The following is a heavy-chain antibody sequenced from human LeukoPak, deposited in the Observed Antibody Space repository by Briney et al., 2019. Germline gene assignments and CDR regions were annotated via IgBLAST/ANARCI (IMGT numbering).Heavy chain of an antibody. V-gene: IGHV1-69*13. J-gene: IGHJ6*03. CDR2: IIPIFGTA. CDR3: ARGILVGATHYYYMDV. Sequence: SVKVSCKASGGTFSSYAISWVRQAPGQGLEWMGGIIPIFGTANYAQKFQGRVTITADESTSTAYMELSSLRSEDTAVYYCARGILVGATHYYYMDVWGKGTTVTVSS. D-gene: IGHD1-26*01. CDR1: GGTFSSYA.